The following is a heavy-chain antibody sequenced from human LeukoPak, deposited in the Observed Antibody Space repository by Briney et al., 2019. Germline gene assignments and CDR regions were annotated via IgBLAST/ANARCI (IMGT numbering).Heavy chain of an antibody. CDR1: GGSISSSNW. CDR2: IYHSGST. J-gene: IGHJ3*02. CDR3: ARDSGGGSSGYAFDI. V-gene: IGHV4-4*02. D-gene: IGHD1-26*01. Sequence: SETLSLTCAVSGGSISSSNWWSWVRQPPGKGLEWIGQIYHSGSTNYNPSLKSRVTISVDNSKNQFSLRLSSVTAADTAVYYCARDSGGGSSGYAFDIWGQGTMVTVSS.